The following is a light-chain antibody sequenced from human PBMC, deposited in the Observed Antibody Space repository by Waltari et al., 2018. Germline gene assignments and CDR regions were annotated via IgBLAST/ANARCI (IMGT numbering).Light chain of an antibody. V-gene: IGKV3D-15*01. J-gene: IGKJ4*01. Sequence: ETVMTQSPATLSVSPGERVTLSCRASQNIYTNLAWYQQKPGQAPRVPVYGASTRASGIPVRFSGSGSGTEFTLTISSLQSEDCAVYFCQQYYGWPLTFGGGSKVEVK. CDR1: QNIYTN. CDR2: GAS. CDR3: QQYYGWPLT.